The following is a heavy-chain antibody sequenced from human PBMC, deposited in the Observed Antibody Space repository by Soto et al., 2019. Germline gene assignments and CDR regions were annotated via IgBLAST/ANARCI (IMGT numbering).Heavy chain of an antibody. J-gene: IGHJ6*02. CDR1: GFTFSGYP. CDR3: SRDRGGRSSLFAMDV. CDR2: VSYTGNNK. D-gene: IGHD6-6*01. V-gene: IGHV3-30*04. Sequence: QEQLVESGGGVIQPGRSLRLSCTASGFTFSGYPMYWVRQAPGKGLEWVAFVSYTGNNKYYADSVKGRFSISKDNSKNTLFLEVASLRGEDTAVYDCSRDRGGRSSLFAMDVWGQGTTVTVSS.